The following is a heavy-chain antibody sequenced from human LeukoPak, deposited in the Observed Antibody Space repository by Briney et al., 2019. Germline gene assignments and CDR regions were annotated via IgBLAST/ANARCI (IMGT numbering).Heavy chain of an antibody. V-gene: IGHV3-11*06. J-gene: IGHJ4*02. CDR3: ARSGGGSSWWIDY. Sequence: GGSLRLSCAASGFTFSDYYMSWIRQAPGKGLEWISYISSSSSYTNYADSVKGRFTISRDNAKNSLYLQMNSLRAEDTAVYYCARSGGGSSWWIDYWGQGTLVTVSS. D-gene: IGHD6-13*01. CDR2: ISSSSSYT. CDR1: GFTFSDYY.